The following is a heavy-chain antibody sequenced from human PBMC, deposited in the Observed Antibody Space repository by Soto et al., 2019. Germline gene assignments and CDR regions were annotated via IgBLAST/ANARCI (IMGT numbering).Heavy chain of an antibody. Sequence: GGSLRLSCAASGFTFSSYAMHWVRQAPGKGLEWVAVISYDGSNKYYADSVKGRFTISRDNSKNTLYLQMNSLRAEDTAVYYCAREAPYYYDSSGYQSHDAEYFQHWGQGTLVTVSS. CDR1: GFTFSSYA. D-gene: IGHD3-22*01. V-gene: IGHV3-30-3*01. CDR3: AREAPYYYDSSGYQSHDAEYFQH. CDR2: ISYDGSNK. J-gene: IGHJ1*01.